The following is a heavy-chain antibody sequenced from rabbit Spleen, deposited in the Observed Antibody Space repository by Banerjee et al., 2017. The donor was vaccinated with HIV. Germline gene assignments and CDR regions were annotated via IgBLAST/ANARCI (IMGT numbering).Heavy chain of an antibody. V-gene: IGHV1S45*01. CDR1: GFTLSRYW. D-gene: IGHD8-1*01. Sequence: QEQLVESGGGLVQPGASLTLTCTASGFTLSRYWMCWVRQAPGKGLEWIGCIYTGNGGTKYASWAKGRFTISKTSSTTVTLQMNSLTAADTATYFCARAGSGDYGGVTFSLWGPGTLVTVS. J-gene: IGHJ4*01. CDR3: ARAGSGDYGGVTFSL. CDR2: IYTGNGGT.